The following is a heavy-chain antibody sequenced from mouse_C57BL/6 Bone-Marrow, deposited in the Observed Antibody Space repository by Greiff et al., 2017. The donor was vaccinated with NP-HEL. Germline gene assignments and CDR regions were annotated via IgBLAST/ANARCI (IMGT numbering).Heavy chain of an antibody. V-gene: IGHV1-69*01. Sequence: QVQLQQPGAELVMPGASVKLSCKASGYTFTSYWMHWVKQRPGQGLEWIGEIDPYDSYTNYNQKFKGKSTLTVDKSSSTAYMQLSSLTSEDSAVYYCAREEDDYDPSWFAYWGQGTLVTVSA. J-gene: IGHJ3*01. D-gene: IGHD2-4*01. CDR3: AREEDDYDPSWFAY. CDR1: GYTFTSYW. CDR2: IDPYDSYT.